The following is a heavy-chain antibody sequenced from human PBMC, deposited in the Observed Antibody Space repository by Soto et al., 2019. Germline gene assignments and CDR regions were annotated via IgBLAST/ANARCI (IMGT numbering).Heavy chain of an antibody. CDR3: ARVPERAGYCSGGSCHNDAFDI. CDR2: IIPIFGTA. Sequence: ASVKVSCKASGGTFSSYAISWVRQAPGQGLEWMGGIIPIFGTANYAQKFQGRVTITADESTSTAYMELSSLRSEDTAVYYCARVPERAGYCSGGSCHNDAFDIWGQGTTVTVSS. CDR1: GGTFSSYA. V-gene: IGHV1-69*13. J-gene: IGHJ3*02. D-gene: IGHD2-15*01.